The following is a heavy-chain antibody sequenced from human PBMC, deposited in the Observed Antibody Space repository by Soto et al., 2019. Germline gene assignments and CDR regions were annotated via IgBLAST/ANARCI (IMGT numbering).Heavy chain of an antibody. V-gene: IGHV3-9*01. CDR3: AKDSGYDFDVPFDY. CDR1: GFTFDDYA. CDR2: ISWNSGSI. D-gene: IGHD5-12*01. Sequence: EVQLVESGGGLVQPGRSLRLSCAASGFTFDDYAMHWVRQAPGKGLEWVSGISWNSGSIGYADSVKGRFTISRDNAKNSLYLQMNSLRAEDTALYYCAKDSGYDFDVPFDYWGQGTLVTVSS. J-gene: IGHJ4*02.